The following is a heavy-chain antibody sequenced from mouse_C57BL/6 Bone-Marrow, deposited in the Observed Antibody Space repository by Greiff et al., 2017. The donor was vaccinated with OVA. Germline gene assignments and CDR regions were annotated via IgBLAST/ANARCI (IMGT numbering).Heavy chain of an antibody. D-gene: IGHD2-1*01. Sequence: QVQLQQSGAELVKPGASVKLSCKASGYTFTSYWMHWVKQRPGQGLEWIGMIHPNSGSTNYNEKFKSKATLTVDKSSSTAYMQLSSLTSEDSAVYYCARAVYYGNYGYAYWGQGTLVTVSA. V-gene: IGHV1-64*01. J-gene: IGHJ3*01. CDR3: ARAVYYGNYGYAY. CDR2: IHPNSGST. CDR1: GYTFTSYW.